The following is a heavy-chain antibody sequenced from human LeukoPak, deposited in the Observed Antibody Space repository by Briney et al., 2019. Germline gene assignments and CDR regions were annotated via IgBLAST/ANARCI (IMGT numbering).Heavy chain of an antibody. CDR1: GFTFSSYA. Sequence: GGSLRLSCAASGFTFSSYAMSWVRQAPGKGLEWVSAISGSGGSTYYADSVKGRFTISRDNSKNTMYLQMNSLRVEDTALYYCAKHRENYGDSVVDYWGQGTLVTVSS. V-gene: IGHV3-23*01. CDR3: AKHRENYGDSVVDY. CDR2: ISGSGGST. J-gene: IGHJ4*02. D-gene: IGHD4-17*01.